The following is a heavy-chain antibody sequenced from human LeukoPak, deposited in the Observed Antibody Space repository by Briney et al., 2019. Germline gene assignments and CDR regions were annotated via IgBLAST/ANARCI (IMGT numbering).Heavy chain of an antibody. V-gene: IGHV1-18*04. Sequence: ASVKVSCKASGYTFTSYYMHWVRQAPGQGLEWMGWVTSYNGDTNYAQKFQGRVTMSTDTSTNTAYMELRSLRFDDTAIYYCAKDWHILTGRNCFDPWGQGTLVTVSS. CDR3: AKDWHILTGRNCFDP. CDR1: GYTFTSYY. D-gene: IGHD3-9*01. J-gene: IGHJ5*02. CDR2: VTSYNGDT.